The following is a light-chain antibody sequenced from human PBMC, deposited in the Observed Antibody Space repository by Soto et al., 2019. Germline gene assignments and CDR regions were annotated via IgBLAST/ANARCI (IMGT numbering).Light chain of an antibody. CDR3: QQYEKLPFT. Sequence: DIQMTQSPSSLSASAGDRVTITCQASQDINRYLHWYLQKPGRAPKRLIYDASKLDIGVPSRFSGSGSGTYFSLTISSLQPEDFGTYFCQQYEKLPFTFGPGTIVDVK. J-gene: IGKJ3*01. V-gene: IGKV1-33*01. CDR1: QDINRY. CDR2: DAS.